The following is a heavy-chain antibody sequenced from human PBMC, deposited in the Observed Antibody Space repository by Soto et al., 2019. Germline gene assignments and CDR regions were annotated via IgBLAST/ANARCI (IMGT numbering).Heavy chain of an antibody. D-gene: IGHD5-12*01. CDR3: AAWDISNP. CDR1: GMTFSNYW. J-gene: IGHJ4*02. CDR2: ISPDGSAK. V-gene: IGHV3-7*01. Sequence: EEQLVESGGGLVQPGGSLRLSCVASGMTFSNYWMNWVRQTPGKGLEWVANISPDGSAKAYVDSVKGRFTVSRDNAKNSFYLPMNSLRAEDTAVYFCAAWDISNPWGQGTLVTVSS.